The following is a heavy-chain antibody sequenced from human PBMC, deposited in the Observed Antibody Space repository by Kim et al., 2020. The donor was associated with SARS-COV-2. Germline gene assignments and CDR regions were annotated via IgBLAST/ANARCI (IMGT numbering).Heavy chain of an antibody. V-gene: IGHV3-48*02. D-gene: IGHD2-2*01. CDR3: ARDPASPAAVFDY. J-gene: IGHJ4*02. Sequence: YADSVKGRFTISRDNAKNSLYLQMNSLRDEDTAVYYCARDPASPAAVFDYWGQGTLVTVSS.